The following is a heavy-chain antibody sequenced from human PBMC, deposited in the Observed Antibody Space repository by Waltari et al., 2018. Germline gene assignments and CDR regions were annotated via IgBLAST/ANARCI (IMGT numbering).Heavy chain of an antibody. J-gene: IGHJ4*02. V-gene: IGHV3-48*03. CDR1: GFTFRNYE. CDR2: ISSGASTI. D-gene: IGHD1-26*01. Sequence: VQLVESGGGLVQPGGSLRLFCAASGFTFRNYEMNWVRQAPGKGREWVSYISSGASTIDYADSVKGRFTISRDNAKNSVYLQMNSLRAEDTAIYYCARGEGGANEYWGQGTLVTVSS. CDR3: ARGEGGANEY.